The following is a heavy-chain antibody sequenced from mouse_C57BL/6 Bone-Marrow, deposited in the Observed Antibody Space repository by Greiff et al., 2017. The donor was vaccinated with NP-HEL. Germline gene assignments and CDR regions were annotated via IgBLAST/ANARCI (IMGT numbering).Heavy chain of an antibody. CDR3: ARGGGLDSSGRRGDY. J-gene: IGHJ2*01. Sequence: QVQLQQPGAELVKPGASVKLSCKASGYTFTSYWMQWVKQRPGQGLEWIGEIDPSDSYTNYNQKFKGKATLTVDTSSSTAYMQLSSLTSEDSAVYYCARGGGLDSSGRRGDYWGQGTTLTVSS. CDR2: IDPSDSYT. V-gene: IGHV1-50*01. CDR1: GYTFTSYW. D-gene: IGHD3-2*02.